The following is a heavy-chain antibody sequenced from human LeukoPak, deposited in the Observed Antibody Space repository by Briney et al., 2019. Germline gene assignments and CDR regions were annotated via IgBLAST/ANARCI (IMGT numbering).Heavy chain of an antibody. CDR3: ATNLGYSSRDNYYFDY. D-gene: IGHD6-19*01. CDR1: GFTFSDHY. V-gene: IGHV3-72*01. J-gene: IGHJ4*02. Sequence: PGGSLRLSSAAPGFTFSDHYLDWVRQAPGEGLEWVARTRNKANSYTTEYAASVKGRFTISRDDSKNSLYLQMNSLKTEDTAVYYCATNLGYSSRDNYYFDYWGQGTLVTVSS. CDR2: TRNKANSYTT.